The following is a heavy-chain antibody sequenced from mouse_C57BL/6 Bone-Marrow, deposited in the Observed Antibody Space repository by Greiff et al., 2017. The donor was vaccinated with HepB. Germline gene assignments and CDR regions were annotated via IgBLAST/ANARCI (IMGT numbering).Heavy chain of an antibody. CDR2: ISDGGSYT. CDR3: ARGITAIY. D-gene: IGHD1-1*01. CDR1: GFTFSSYA. J-gene: IGHJ2*01. Sequence: EVKVEESGGGLVKPGGSLKLSCAASGFTFSSYAMSWVRQTPEKRLEWVATISDGGSYTYYPDNVKGRFTISRDNAKNNLYLQMSHLKSEDTAMYYCARGITAIYWGQGTTLTVSS. V-gene: IGHV5-4*03.